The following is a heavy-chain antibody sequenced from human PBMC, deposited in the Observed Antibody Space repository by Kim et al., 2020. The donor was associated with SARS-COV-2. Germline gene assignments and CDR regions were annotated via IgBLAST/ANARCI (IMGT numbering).Heavy chain of an antibody. CDR1: GYTFTSYY. CDR2: INPSGCST. J-gene: IGHJ6*02. D-gene: IGHD2-15*01. CDR3: ARDLVGCSGGSCYFRMDV. Sequence: ASVKVSCKASGYTFTSYYMHWVRQAPGQWLEWMGIINPSGCSTSYAQKFQGRVTMTRDTSTSTVYMELSSLRSEDTAVYYCARDLVGCSGGSCYFRMDVWGQGTTVTVSS. V-gene: IGHV1-46*01.